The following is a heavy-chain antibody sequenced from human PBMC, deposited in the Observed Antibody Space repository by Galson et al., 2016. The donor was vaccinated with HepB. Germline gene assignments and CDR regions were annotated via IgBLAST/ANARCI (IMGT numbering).Heavy chain of an antibody. D-gene: IGHD3-16*01. CDR3: ARPPEGDRRYFDL. Sequence: SLRLSCAASGFTFSTYSMNWVRQAPGKGLEWVSFISITSGYKYYADSLKGRVTISRDYAKNSLYLQMNSLRAEDTAVYYCARPPEGDRRYFDLWGRGTLVTVSS. CDR1: GFTFSTYS. CDR2: ISITSGYK. J-gene: IGHJ2*01. V-gene: IGHV3-21*01.